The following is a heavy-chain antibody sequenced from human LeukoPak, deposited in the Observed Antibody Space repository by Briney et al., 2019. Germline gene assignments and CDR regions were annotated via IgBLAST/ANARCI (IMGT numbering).Heavy chain of an antibody. Sequence: PSEALSLTCAVYVGSFSGYYWSWIRQPPGKGMEWIGEINHSGSTNYNPFLKSRVTISVDTSKNQFSLKLSSVTAADTAVYSWARGHVFRGVIPCDAFDIWGQGTMVTVSS. CDR1: VGSFSGYY. V-gene: IGHV4-34*01. CDR3: ARGHVFRGVIPCDAFDI. D-gene: IGHD3-10*01. J-gene: IGHJ3*02. CDR2: INHSGST.